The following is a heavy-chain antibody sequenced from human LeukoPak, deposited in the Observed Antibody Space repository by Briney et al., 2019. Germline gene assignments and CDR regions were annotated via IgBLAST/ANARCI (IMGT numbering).Heavy chain of an antibody. V-gene: IGHV3-43D*03. Sequence: GGSLRLSCAASGFTFDDYAMHWVRQAPGKGLEWVSLISWDGGSTYYADSVKGRFTISRDNSKNSLYLQMNSLRAEDTALYYCANDKSGYYDSSGSYMDVWGKGTTVTVSS. J-gene: IGHJ6*03. CDR2: ISWDGGST. CDR3: ANDKSGYYDSSGSYMDV. D-gene: IGHD3-22*01. CDR1: GFTFDDYA.